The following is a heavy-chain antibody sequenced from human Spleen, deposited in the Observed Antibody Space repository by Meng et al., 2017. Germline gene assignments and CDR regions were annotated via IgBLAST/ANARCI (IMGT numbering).Heavy chain of an antibody. CDR1: GFTFNTYD. Sequence: GGSLRLSCAASGFTFNTYDMSWVRQAPGKGLQWVSSISGSGADTYYADSVKGRFTISRDNSKNTLYLQMNSLRAEDTAVYYCAKDRSTSSSWYGTFDYWGQGMLVTVSS. J-gene: IGHJ4*02. CDR3: AKDRSTSSSWYGTFDY. V-gene: IGHV3-23*01. CDR2: ISGSGADT. D-gene: IGHD6-13*01.